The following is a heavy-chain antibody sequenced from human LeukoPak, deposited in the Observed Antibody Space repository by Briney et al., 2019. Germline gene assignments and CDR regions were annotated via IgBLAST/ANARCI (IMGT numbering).Heavy chain of an antibody. J-gene: IGHJ6*02. Sequence: ASVKVSCKASNYTFASYGLSWVRQAPGQGLQWVGWISPYDGNTDYAQRFQARVTMTIDRATRTVYMDLKRLRLDDTAVYYCVRVWPPNAVDRGMTYSYFNALDVWGQGTTVIVSS. CDR1: NYTFASYG. CDR3: VRVWPPNAVDRGMTYSYFNALDV. V-gene: IGHV1-18*01. CDR2: ISPYDGNT. D-gene: IGHD1-1*01.